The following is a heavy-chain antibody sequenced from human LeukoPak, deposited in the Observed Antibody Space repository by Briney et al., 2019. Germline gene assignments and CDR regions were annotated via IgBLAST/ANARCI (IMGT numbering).Heavy chain of an antibody. CDR2: ITTSDGNT. CDR1: GFTFSSYT. CDR3: AKDGGLWVSAHWGNS. J-gene: IGHJ4*02. D-gene: IGHD3-16*01. Sequence: GGSLRLSCAASGFTFSSYTMSWVRQAPGKGLEWVSTITTSDGNTYYADSVKGRFTVSRDNSKNTLFLQMNSLRAEDTAVYYCAKDGGLWVSAHWGNSWGRGTLVTVSS. V-gene: IGHV3-23*01.